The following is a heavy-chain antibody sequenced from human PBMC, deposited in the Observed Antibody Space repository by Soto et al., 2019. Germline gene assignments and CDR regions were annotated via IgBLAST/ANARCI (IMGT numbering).Heavy chain of an antibody. D-gene: IGHD7-27*01. CDR1: VLSFIGYY. CDR2: INHSGST. CDR3: ARGLGGLRSFHNWLDT. J-gene: IGHJ5*02. Sequence: SETXALTGSLYVLSFIGYYCSRIRQPPGKGLEWIGEINHSGSTNYNPSLKSRVTISVDTSKNQFSLKLSSVTAAETAVYYCARGLGGLRSFHNWLDTWGQGTLVTVSS. V-gene: IGHV4-34*01.